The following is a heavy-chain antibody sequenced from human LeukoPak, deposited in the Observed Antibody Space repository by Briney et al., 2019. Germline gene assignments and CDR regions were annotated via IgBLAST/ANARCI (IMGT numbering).Heavy chain of an antibody. CDR3: TRDLDILTGDWFDP. V-gene: IGHV3-49*04. D-gene: IGHD3-9*01. J-gene: IGHJ5*02. Sequence: GWSLRLSCTASGFTFGDYAMSWVRQAPGKGLEWVGFIRSKAYGGTTEYAASVKGRFTISRDDSKSIAYLRMNSLKTEDTAVYYCTRDLDILTGDWFDPWGQGTLVTVSS. CDR1: GFTFGDYA. CDR2: IRSKAYGGTT.